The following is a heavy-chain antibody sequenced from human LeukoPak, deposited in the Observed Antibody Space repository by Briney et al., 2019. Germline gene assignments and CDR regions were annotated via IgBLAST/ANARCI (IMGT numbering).Heavy chain of an antibody. D-gene: IGHD6-13*01. J-gene: IGHJ5*02. CDR1: GFTFSSYD. V-gene: IGHV3-13*01. CDR2: IGTAGDK. Sequence: GGSLRLSCAASGFTFSSYDMHWVRQATGKGLEWVSAIGTAGDKYYPGSVKGRFPISRENAKNSLYLQMNSLRAGDTAVYYCARGSDVAAAGPFDPWGQGTLVTVSS. CDR3: ARGSDVAAAGPFDP.